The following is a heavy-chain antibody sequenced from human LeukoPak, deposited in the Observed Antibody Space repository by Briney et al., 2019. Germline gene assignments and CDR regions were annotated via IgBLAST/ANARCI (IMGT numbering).Heavy chain of an antibody. CDR2: IKHDGSEK. CDR1: EFTFNSYW. J-gene: IGHJ4*02. CDR3: ARDSRQLIY. V-gene: IGHV3-7*01. Sequence: PGGSLRLSCAISEFTFNSYWMSWVRQAPGKGLEWVANIKHDGSEKYYVDSVKGRFTISRDNAKNSLYLQMNSLRAEDTAVYYCARDSRQLIYWGQGTLVTVSS. D-gene: IGHD6-6*01.